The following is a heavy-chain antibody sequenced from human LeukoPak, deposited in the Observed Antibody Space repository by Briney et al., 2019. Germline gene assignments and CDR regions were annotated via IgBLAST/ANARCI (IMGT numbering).Heavy chain of an antibody. Sequence: SVKVSCKASGGTFSSYAISWVRQAPGQGLEWMGRIIPILGIANYAQKFQGRVTITADKSTSTAYMELSSLRSEDTAVYYCAGLRWQEVDGMDAWGQGTTVTVSS. D-gene: IGHD4-23*01. J-gene: IGHJ6*02. CDR1: GGTFSSYA. CDR3: AGLRWQEVDGMDA. V-gene: IGHV1-69*04. CDR2: IIPILGIA.